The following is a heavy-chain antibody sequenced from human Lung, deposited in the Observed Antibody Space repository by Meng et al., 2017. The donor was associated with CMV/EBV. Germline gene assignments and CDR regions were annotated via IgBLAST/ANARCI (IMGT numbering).Heavy chain of an antibody. V-gene: IGHV4-4*02. D-gene: IGHD6-19*01. CDR1: GGSIGSSNW. CDR3: ARFPPPGKQWLVTDY. CDR2: IYHSGST. J-gene: IGHJ4*02. Sequence: QVQLEESGPGLVKPSGTLSLTCAVSGGSIGSSNWWSWVRQPPGKGLEWIGEIYHSGSTNYNPSLKRRVTISVDTSNNPFSLKLSSVTAADTAVYSCARFPPPGKQWLVTDYWGQGTLVTVSS.